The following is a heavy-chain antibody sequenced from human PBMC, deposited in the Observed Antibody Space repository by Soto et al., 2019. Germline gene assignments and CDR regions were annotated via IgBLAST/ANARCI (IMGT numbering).Heavy chain of an antibody. J-gene: IGHJ6*02. Sequence: QVQVVESGGGVVQPGRSLRLSCAASGFSFSSYAMHWVRQAPGKGLEWVAVISYDGNNKYYADSVKGRITISRDSSKNMVYLQMTSLRPEDTAVYYCARAPPRGIAAPGTWGSGMDVWGQGTTVTVSS. D-gene: IGHD6-13*01. V-gene: IGHV3-30-3*01. CDR1: GFSFSSYA. CDR2: ISYDGNNK. CDR3: ARAPPRGIAAPGTWGSGMDV.